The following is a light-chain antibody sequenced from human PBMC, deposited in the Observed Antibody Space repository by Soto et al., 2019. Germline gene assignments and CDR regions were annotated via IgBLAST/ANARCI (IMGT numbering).Light chain of an antibody. Sequence: QSALTQPASVSGSPGQSIAISCTGTSSDVVGYNYVSWYQQHPGKAPKLLINDVSNRPSGVSSRFSGSKSGNTASLTISGLQAEDEADYYCSSYTTSSTYVFGTGTKVTVL. CDR3: SSYTTSSTYV. CDR1: SSDVVGYNY. CDR2: DVS. V-gene: IGLV2-14*01. J-gene: IGLJ1*01.